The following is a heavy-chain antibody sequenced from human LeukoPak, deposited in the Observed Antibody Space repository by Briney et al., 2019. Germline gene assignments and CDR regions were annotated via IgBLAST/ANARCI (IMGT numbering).Heavy chain of an antibody. D-gene: IGHD3-16*01. CDR2: IYSGGST. CDR3: ATKLTFGGFKDW. J-gene: IGHJ4*02. CDR1: GFTVSSNY. V-gene: IGHV3-53*01. Sequence: GGSLRLSCAASGFTVSSNYMSWVRQAPGKGLEWVSVIYSGGSTYYADSVTGRFTISRDNSRTTLYLQMNSLRADDTAVYYCATKLTFGGFKDWWGQGTLVTVSS.